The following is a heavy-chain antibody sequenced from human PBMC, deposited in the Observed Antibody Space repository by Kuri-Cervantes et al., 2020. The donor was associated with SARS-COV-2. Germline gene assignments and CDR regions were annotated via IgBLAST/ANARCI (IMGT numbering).Heavy chain of an antibody. CDR1: GFTFSSYA. D-gene: IGHD2-2*01. V-gene: IGHV3-30-3*01. Sequence: LSLTCAASGFTFSSYAMHWVRQAPGKGLEWVAVISYDGSNKYYADSVKGRFTISRDNSKNTLYLQMNSLRAEDTAVYYCARETIVVVPAAPTENWFDPWGQGTLVTVSS. CDR2: ISYDGSNK. CDR3: ARETIVVVPAAPTENWFDP. J-gene: IGHJ5*02.